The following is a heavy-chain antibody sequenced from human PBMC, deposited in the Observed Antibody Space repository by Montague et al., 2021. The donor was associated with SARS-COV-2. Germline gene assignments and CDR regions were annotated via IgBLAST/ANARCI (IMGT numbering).Heavy chain of an antibody. D-gene: IGHD6-13*01. J-gene: IGHJ6*02. Sequence: SLRLSCAASEFTFTDYFMFWSRQAPGKGLEWISYISASVTDIYYADSVKGRFTISRDNAKNSLYLQMNSLRAEDAAVYYCARDIHTSSREGVDVWGQGTTVTVSS. CDR1: EFTFTDYF. CDR3: ARDIHTSSREGVDV. CDR2: ISASVTDI. V-gene: IGHV3-11*01.